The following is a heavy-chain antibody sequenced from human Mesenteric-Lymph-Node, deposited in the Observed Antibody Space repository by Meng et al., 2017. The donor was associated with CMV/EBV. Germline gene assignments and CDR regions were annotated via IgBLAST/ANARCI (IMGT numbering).Heavy chain of an antibody. D-gene: IGHD3-16*01. CDR1: GFTFSSFA. CDR3: AGGYGWFDP. V-gene: IGHV3-23*01. Sequence: GESLKISCAASGFTFSSFAMSWVRQAPGKGLEWVSAITGGGSSTYYADSAKGRFTISRDNSKNTLYLQMNSLRAEDTAVYYCAGGYGWFDPWGQGTLVTVSS. CDR2: ITGGGSST. J-gene: IGHJ5*02.